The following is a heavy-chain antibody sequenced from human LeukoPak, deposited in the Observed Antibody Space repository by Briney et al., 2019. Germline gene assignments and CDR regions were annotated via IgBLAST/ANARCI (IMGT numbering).Heavy chain of an antibody. V-gene: IGHV1-2*02. CDR3: ARAHLLWFGELSAHNWFDP. CDR1: GYTFTGYY. CDR2: INPNSGGT. Sequence: ASVKVSCKASGYTFTGYYMHWVRQAPGQGLEWMGWINPNSGGTNYAQKFQGRVTMTRDTSISTAYVELSRLRSDDTAVYYCARAHLLWFGELSAHNWFDPWGQGTLVTVSS. D-gene: IGHD3-10*01. J-gene: IGHJ5*02.